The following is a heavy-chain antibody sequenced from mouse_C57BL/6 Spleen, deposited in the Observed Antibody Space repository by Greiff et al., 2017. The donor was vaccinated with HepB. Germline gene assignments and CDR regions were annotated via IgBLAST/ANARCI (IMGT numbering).Heavy chain of an antibody. D-gene: IGHD2-1*01. CDR2: IDPENGDT. Sequence: VQLQQSGAELVRPGASVKLSCTASGFNIKDDYMHWVKQRPEQGLEWIGWIDPENGDTEYASKFQGKATISADTSSNTAYLQLSSLTSEYTAVYYCTTLGNYGYWGQGTTLTVSS. V-gene: IGHV14-4*01. CDR3: TTLGNYGY. J-gene: IGHJ2*01. CDR1: GFNIKDDY.